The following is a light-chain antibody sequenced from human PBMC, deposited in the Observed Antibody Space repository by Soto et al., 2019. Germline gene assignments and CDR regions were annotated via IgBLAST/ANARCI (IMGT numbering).Light chain of an antibody. J-gene: IGLJ3*02. Sequence: QSALTQPASVSGSPGQSIAISCTGTSSDVGSYNLVSWYQQHPGKAPKLMIYEGSKRPSGVSNRFSGSKSGNTASLTISGLQAEDEADYYCCSYAGSSTSWVFGGGPKVTVL. CDR2: EGS. V-gene: IGLV2-23*01. CDR1: SSDVGSYNL. CDR3: CSYAGSSTSWV.